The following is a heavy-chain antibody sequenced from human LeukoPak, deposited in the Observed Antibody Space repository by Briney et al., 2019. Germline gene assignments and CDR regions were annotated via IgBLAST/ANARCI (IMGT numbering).Heavy chain of an antibody. CDR2: IYYSGST. Sequence: PSETLSLTCTVSGGSISSSSYYWGWIRQPPGKGLEWIGSIYYSGSTYYNPSLKSRVTISVDTSKNQFSLKLSSVTAADTAVYYCARKYSSGWYPHPQYFDYWGQGTLVTVSS. J-gene: IGHJ4*02. CDR3: ARKYSSGWYPHPQYFDY. D-gene: IGHD6-19*01. CDR1: GGSISSSSYY. V-gene: IGHV4-39*07.